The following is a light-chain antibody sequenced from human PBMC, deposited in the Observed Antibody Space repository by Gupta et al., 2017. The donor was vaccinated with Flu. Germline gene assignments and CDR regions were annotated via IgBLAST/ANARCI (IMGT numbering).Light chain of an antibody. J-gene: IGKJ2*03. Sequence: EIVLTQSPGTLSLSPGERATLSCRASQSFKSNHLAWYQQKPGQAPRLLMYGASNRATGIPDRFSGSGSGTDFTLTSSRLEPEDFAVFYWQYDRYSHSFGQGTKVEIK. V-gene: IGKV3-20*01. CDR1: QSFKSNH. CDR2: GAS. CDR3: QYDRYSHS.